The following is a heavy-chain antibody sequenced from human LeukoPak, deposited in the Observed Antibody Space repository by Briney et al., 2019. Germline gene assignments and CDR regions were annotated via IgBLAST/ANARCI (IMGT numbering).Heavy chain of an antibody. D-gene: IGHD1-26*01. CDR1: GDSISTFY. Sequence: PSETLSLTCTAFGDSISTFYWSWIRQPAGKGLEWIGRFYTSGSANYNAALKSRVTMSVDTSKNQFFLKLSSVTAADTAVYYCARGYRGLPDFEYWGQGTLVTVSS. CDR3: ARGYRGLPDFEY. CDR2: FYTSGSA. V-gene: IGHV4-4*07. J-gene: IGHJ4*02.